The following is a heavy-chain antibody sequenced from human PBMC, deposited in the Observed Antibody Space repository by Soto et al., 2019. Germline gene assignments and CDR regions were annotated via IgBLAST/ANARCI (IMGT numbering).Heavy chain of an antibody. Sequence: SETLSLTCTVSGGSISSSSYYWGWIRQPPGKGLEWIGSIYYSGSTYYNPSLKSRVTISVDTSKNQFSLKLSSVTAADTAVYYCARLPWSYYYYYGMDVWGQGTTVTVSS. CDR2: IYYSGST. CDR3: ARLPWSYYYYYGMDV. J-gene: IGHJ6*02. V-gene: IGHV4-39*01. D-gene: IGHD1-1*01. CDR1: GGSISSSSYY.